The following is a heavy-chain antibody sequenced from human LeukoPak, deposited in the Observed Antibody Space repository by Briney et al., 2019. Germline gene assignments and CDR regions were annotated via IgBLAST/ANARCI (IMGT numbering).Heavy chain of an antibody. V-gene: IGHV3-23*01. CDR3: AKEGVYSGSSLYYFDF. CDR1: GFTFSSYA. CDR2: ISGSGGST. J-gene: IGHJ4*02. D-gene: IGHD5-12*01. Sequence: GGSLRLSCAASGFTFSSYAMSWVRQAPGKGLEWVSAISGSGGSTYYADSVKDRFTISRDNSKNTLYLQMNSLRAEDTAVYYCAKEGVYSGSSLYYFDFWGQGTLVTVSS.